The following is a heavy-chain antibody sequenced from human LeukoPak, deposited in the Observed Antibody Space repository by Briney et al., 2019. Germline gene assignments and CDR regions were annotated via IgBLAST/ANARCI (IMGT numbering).Heavy chain of an antibody. V-gene: IGHV3-33*01. Sequence: PGGSLRLTCGASGFTFRNYGMHWVRQAPGKGLEWVAVIWYDGSKKYYGDSVKGRFTVSRDNSKNTLYLQMNSLRAEDTAVYYCARGNSVEMAAIDYWGQGTLVTVSS. CDR1: GFTFRNYG. J-gene: IGHJ4*02. D-gene: IGHD5-24*01. CDR2: IWYDGSKK. CDR3: ARGNSVEMAAIDY.